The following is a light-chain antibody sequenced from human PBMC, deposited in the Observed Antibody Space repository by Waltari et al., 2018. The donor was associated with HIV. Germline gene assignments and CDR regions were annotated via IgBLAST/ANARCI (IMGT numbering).Light chain of an antibody. CDR3: AAWDDSLNGEVV. V-gene: IGLV1-44*01. CDR1: NSNIGSNT. Sequence: QSVLTQPPSASGTPGQRVTISCSGRNSNIGSNTVNWYQQLPGTPPKLLIYGNTQRPAGVPDRFSGSKSGTSASLAISGLQSEDEADYYCAAWDDSLNGEVVFGGGTKLTVL. J-gene: IGLJ2*01. CDR2: GNT.